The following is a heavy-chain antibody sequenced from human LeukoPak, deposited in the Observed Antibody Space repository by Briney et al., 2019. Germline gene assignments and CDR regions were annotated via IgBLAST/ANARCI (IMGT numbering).Heavy chain of an antibody. Sequence: GASVKVSCKASGGTFSSYAISWVRQAPGQGLEWMGGIIPIFGTANYAQKFQGRVTITADESTSTAYMELSSLRSEDTAVYYCAREGVIAVAGTGAYYYYYYMDVWGKGTTVTISS. V-gene: IGHV1-69*13. CDR2: IIPIFGTA. D-gene: IGHD6-19*01. CDR3: AREGVIAVAGTGAYYYYYYMDV. J-gene: IGHJ6*03. CDR1: GGTFSSYA.